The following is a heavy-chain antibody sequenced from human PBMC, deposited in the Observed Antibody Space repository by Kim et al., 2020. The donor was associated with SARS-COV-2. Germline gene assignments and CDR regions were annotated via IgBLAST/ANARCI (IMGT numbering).Heavy chain of an antibody. V-gene: IGHV1-18*01. D-gene: IGHD3-10*01. Sequence: ASVKVSCKASGYTFTNYGFSWVRQAPGQGLEWMGWISAYNGNTNYAHDLQDRVTMTTDTSTTTAYMELRSLRSDDTAVYYCARDSLASLVRGVTARRTNWFDPWGQGTLVTVSS. J-gene: IGHJ5*02. CDR3: ARDSLASLVRGVTARRTNWFDP. CDR2: ISAYNGNT. CDR1: GYTFTNYG.